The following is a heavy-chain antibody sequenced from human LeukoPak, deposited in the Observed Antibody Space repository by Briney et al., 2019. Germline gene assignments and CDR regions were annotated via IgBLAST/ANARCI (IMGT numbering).Heavy chain of an antibody. D-gene: IGHD4-23*01. CDR1: GFTFRSFG. CDR3: AKDLLGGNPDY. J-gene: IGHJ4*02. Sequence: PGGSLRLSCAASGFTFRSFGMHTGRQAPGKGLEWVAVIWYDGSNKYYADSVKGRFTISRDNSKNTLYLQMTSLRAEDTAVYYCAKDLLGGNPDYWGQGTLVTVSS. V-gene: IGHV3-33*06. CDR2: IWYDGSNK.